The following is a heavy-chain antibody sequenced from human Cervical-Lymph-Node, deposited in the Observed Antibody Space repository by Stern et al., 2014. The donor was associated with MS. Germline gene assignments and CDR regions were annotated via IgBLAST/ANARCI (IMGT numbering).Heavy chain of an antibody. V-gene: IGHV1-69*02. J-gene: IGHJ5*02. D-gene: IGHD2-21*02. CDR3: ASFVVVTAAFDP. Sequence: QVQLLQPGAEVKKPGSSVKVSCKASGGTFSSYTISWVRQAPGQGLEWMGRIIPILGIANYAQKFQGRVTITADKSTSTAYMELSSLRSEDTAVYYCASFVVVTAAFDPWGQGTLVTVSS. CDR2: IIPILGIA. CDR1: GGTFSSYT.